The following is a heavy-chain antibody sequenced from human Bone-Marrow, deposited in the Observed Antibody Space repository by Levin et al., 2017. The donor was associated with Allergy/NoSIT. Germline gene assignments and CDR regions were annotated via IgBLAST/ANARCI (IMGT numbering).Heavy chain of an antibody. D-gene: IGHD2-2*01. Sequence: GGSLRLSCAASGFTFSTYWMSWARQAPGKGLEWVANIKEDGSVKQYVDSMKGRFTISRDNVKNSLYLQMNSLRVEDTAIYYCARDRSSSSGRGTDYWGQGTLVTVSS. V-gene: IGHV3-7*01. CDR1: GFTFSTYW. J-gene: IGHJ4*02. CDR2: IKEDGSVK. CDR3: ARDRSSSSGRGTDY.